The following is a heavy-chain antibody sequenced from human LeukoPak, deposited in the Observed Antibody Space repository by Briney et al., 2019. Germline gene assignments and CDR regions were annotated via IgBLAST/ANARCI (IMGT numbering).Heavy chain of an antibody. D-gene: IGHD1-7*01. Sequence: PSETLSLTCTVSGGSISSDDYYWSWIRQHPGKGLEWIGYIYYSGITYYNPSLKSRVTISVDTSKNQFSLKLSSVTAADTAVYYCARDPGTPLNAFDIWGQGTMVTVSS. J-gene: IGHJ3*02. CDR2: IYYSGIT. V-gene: IGHV4-31*03. CDR3: ARDPGTPLNAFDI. CDR1: GGSISSDDYY.